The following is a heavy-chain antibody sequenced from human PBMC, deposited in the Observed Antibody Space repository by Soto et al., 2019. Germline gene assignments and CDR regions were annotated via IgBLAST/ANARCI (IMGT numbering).Heavy chain of an antibody. J-gene: IGHJ6*02. CDR2: IYYSGST. CDR1: GGSISSGGYY. CDR3: ARHGSEAYCSGGSCYSEGYYYYYGMDV. V-gene: IGHV4-31*03. Sequence: TLSLTCTVSGGSISSGGYYWSWIRQHPGKGLEWIGYIYYSGSTYYNPSLKSRVTISVDTSKNQFSLKLSSVTAADTAVYYCARHGSEAYCSGGSCYSEGYYYYYGMDVWGQGTTVTVSS. D-gene: IGHD2-15*01.